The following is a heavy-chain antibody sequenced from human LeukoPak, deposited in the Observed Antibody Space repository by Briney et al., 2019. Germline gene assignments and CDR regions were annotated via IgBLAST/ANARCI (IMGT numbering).Heavy chain of an antibody. CDR3: ARVLSGVVVPPTRGDYFDS. CDR2: INHSGRT. CDR1: VGSFSGCY. J-gene: IGHJ4*02. Sequence: SETLSLTCAVYVGSFSGCYWSWIRQPPGKGLEWLGEINHSGRTNYNPSLKSRVTISVDTSKNQFSLKVTSVTAADTAVYYCARVLSGVVVPPTRGDYFDSWGQGTVVTVSS. D-gene: IGHD2-2*01. V-gene: IGHV4-34*01.